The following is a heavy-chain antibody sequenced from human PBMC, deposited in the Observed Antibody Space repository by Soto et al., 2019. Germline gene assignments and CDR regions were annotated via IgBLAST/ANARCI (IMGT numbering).Heavy chain of an antibody. CDR1: GFTFSSYA. CDR3: ARDSSVYYYYYNGMDV. Sequence: GGSLRLSCAASGFTFSSYAMHWVRQAPGKGLEWVAVISYDGSNQYYADSVEGRFTVSRDNSNSTLYLQMNSLRAEDTAVYYCARDSSVYYYYYNGMDVWGQGTTVTVSS. CDR2: ISYDGSNQ. D-gene: IGHD6-19*01. V-gene: IGHV3-30-3*01. J-gene: IGHJ6*02.